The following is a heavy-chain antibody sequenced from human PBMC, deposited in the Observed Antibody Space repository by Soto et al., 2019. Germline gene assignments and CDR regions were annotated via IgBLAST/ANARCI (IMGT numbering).Heavy chain of an antibody. Sequence: PSETLSLTCTVSGGSISSYYWSWIRQPPGKGLEWIGYIYYSGSTNYNPSLKSRVTISVDTSKNQFSLKLSSVTAADTAVYYCARFNWNDGGNGAFDIWGQGTMVTVSS. D-gene: IGHD1-1*01. CDR1: GGSISSYY. CDR3: ARFNWNDGGNGAFDI. J-gene: IGHJ3*02. V-gene: IGHV4-59*01. CDR2: IYYSGST.